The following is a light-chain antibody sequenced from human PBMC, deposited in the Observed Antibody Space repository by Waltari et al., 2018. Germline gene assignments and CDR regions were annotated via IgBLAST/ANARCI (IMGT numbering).Light chain of an antibody. Sequence: QSVLTQPPSASGTPGQGVPISCSGGASNIGTNVVNWCQQGPGKAPKLLIYRSDRRPAGVPDRFCGSKSGTSASLAISGLQSEDEADYYCAAWDDSLNGRWVFGGGTKVTVL. CDR1: ASNIGTNV. CDR3: AAWDDSLNGRWV. J-gene: IGLJ3*02. V-gene: IGLV1-44*01. CDR2: RSD.